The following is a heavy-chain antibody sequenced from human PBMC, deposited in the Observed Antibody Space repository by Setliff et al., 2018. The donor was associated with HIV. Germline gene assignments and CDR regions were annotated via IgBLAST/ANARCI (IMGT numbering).Heavy chain of an antibody. CDR1: GGSISSGGYY. CDR2: IYYSGST. CDR3: ARHSPSDY. Sequence: PSETLSLTCTVSGGSISSGGYYWSWIRQHPGKGLEWIGYIYYSGSTYYNPSLKSRVTISVDTSRDQFSLNLRSVTAADTAVYYCARHSPSDYWGQGTLVTVSS. J-gene: IGHJ4*02. V-gene: IGHV4-31*03.